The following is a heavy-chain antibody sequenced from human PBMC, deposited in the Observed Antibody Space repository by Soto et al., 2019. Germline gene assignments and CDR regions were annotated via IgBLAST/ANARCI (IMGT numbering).Heavy chain of an antibody. CDR1: GGSISSSSYY. Sequence: QLQLQESGPGLVKPSETLSLTCTVSGGSISSSSYYWGWIRQPPGKGLEWIGSIYYSGSTYYNPSLKSRVTISVDTSRNQFSLKLSSVTAADTAVYYCARRRRDGYNYVWGQGTLVTVSS. J-gene: IGHJ4*02. V-gene: IGHV4-39*01. CDR3: ARRRRDGYNYV. D-gene: IGHD5-12*01. CDR2: IYYSGST.